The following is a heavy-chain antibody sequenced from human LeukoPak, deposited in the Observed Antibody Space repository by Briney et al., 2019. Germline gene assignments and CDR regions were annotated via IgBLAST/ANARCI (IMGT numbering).Heavy chain of an antibody. D-gene: IGHD7-27*01. CDR1: GASITSSY. CDR3: ARHPFSNPFDF. V-gene: IGHV4-59*08. Sequence: SETLSLTCTVSGASITSSYWSWIRQPPGKGLEWIGYDYHTGNTDYNPSLRSRVTISLDTSKSHFTLSLSSATAADTAVYFCARHPFSNPFDFWGRGTLVTVSS. J-gene: IGHJ4*02. CDR2: DYHTGNT.